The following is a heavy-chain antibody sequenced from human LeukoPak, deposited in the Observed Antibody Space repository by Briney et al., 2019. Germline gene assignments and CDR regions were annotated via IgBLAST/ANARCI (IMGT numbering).Heavy chain of an antibody. CDR2: IYANGNT. Sequence: SETLSLTCTVPGGSISSYYWSWIRQPAGKGLEWIGRIYANGNTDYSPSLKSRVTMSVDTSNNQFSLKLNSLTAADTAVYYCATAGLGSSRWFDHWGQGTLVTVSP. D-gene: IGHD6-13*01. V-gene: IGHV4-4*07. CDR1: GGSISSYY. CDR3: ATAGLGSSRWFDH. J-gene: IGHJ5*02.